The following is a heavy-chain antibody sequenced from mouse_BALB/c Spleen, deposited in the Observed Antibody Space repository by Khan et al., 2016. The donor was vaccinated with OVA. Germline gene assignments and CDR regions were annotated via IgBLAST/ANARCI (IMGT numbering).Heavy chain of an antibody. D-gene: IGHD2-14*01. Sequence: EVQLQESSPELVKPGASVKMSCKASGYTFTSYVMHWVKQKPGQGLEWVGYIYPFNDDTKYNEKFKGKATLTSDKSSSTAYMELSSLNSEDSAVYFCAKNYRSDVDFDYWGQGPTLTVSS. CDR2: IYPFNDDT. J-gene: IGHJ2*01. V-gene: IGHV1S136*01. CDR3: AKNYRSDVDFDY. CDR1: GYTFTSYV.